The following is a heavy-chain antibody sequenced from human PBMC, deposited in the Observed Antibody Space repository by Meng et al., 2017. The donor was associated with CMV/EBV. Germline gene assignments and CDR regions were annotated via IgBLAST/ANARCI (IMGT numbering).Heavy chain of an antibody. CDR3: VRDRGYFDY. CDR2: IKQDGSDT. CDR1: GFTLSTYW. V-gene: IGHV3-7*01. Sequence: GGSLRLSCAASGFTLSTYWMTWVRQAPGKGLESVANIKQDGSDTYYLDSVKGRFTISRDNAKNSLYLQLNSLRAEDTAVYYCVRDRGYFDYWGQGTLVTVSS. J-gene: IGHJ4*02.